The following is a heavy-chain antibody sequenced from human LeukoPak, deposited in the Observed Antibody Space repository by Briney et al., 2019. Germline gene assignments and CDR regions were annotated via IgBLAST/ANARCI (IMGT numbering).Heavy chain of an antibody. Sequence: PSETLSLTCTVSSGSISSYYWSWIRQPPGKGLEWIGYIYYSGSTNYNPSLKSRVTISVDTSKNQFSLKLSSVTAADTAVYYCASYYYDSSGRDYYYYYMDVWGKGTTVTVSS. V-gene: IGHV4-59*08. CDR2: IYYSGST. J-gene: IGHJ6*03. CDR3: ASYYYDSSGRDYYYYYMDV. CDR1: SGSISSYY. D-gene: IGHD3-22*01.